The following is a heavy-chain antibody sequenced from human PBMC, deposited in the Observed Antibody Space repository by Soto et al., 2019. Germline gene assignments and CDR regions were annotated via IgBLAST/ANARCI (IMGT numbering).Heavy chain of an antibody. CDR2: ISGSGGST. CDR3: AKGGGSSSLYYYGMDV. D-gene: IGHD6-6*01. CDR1: GFTFSSYA. Sequence: AGGSLRLSCAASGFTFSSYAMSWVRQAPGKGLEWVSAISGSGGSTYYADSVKGRFTISRDNSKNTLYLQMNSLRAEDTAVYYCAKGGGSSSLYYYGMDVWGQGTTVTVSS. J-gene: IGHJ6*02. V-gene: IGHV3-23*01.